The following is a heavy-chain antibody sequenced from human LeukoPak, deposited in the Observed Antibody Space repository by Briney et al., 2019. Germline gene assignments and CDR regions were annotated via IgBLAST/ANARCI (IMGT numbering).Heavy chain of an antibody. J-gene: IGHJ5*02. CDR3: ARAGAVVDNWFDP. CDR2: IIPIFGTA. D-gene: IGHD2-15*01. Sequence: SVKVSCKASGGTFSSYAISWVRQAPGQGLEWMGGIIPIFGTANYAQKFQGRVTITADKSTSTAYMELRSLTSDDTAVYYCARAGAVVDNWFDPWGQGTLVTVSS. V-gene: IGHV1-69*06. CDR1: GGTFSSYA.